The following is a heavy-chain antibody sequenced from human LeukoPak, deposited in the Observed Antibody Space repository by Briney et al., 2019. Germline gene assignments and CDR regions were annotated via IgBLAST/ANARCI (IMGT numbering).Heavy chain of an antibody. CDR2: INHSGST. Sequence: SETLSLTCAVYGGSFSGYYWSWIRQPPGKGLEWIGEINHSGSTNYNPSLKSRVTISVDTSKNQFSLKLSSVTAADTAVYYCARLGYCSSTSCYETNWFDPWGQGTLVTVSS. CDR1: GGSFSGYY. J-gene: IGHJ5*02. CDR3: ARLGYCSSTSCYETNWFDP. V-gene: IGHV4-34*01. D-gene: IGHD2-2*01.